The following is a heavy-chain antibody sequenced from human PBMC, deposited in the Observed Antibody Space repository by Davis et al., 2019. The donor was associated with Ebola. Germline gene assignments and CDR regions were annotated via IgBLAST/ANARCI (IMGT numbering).Heavy chain of an antibody. D-gene: IGHD3-16*01. V-gene: IGHV4-61*05. CDR1: GGSITSSTDY. CDR3: ARLHEGD. Sequence: MPSETLSLTCAVSGGSITSSTDYWGWIRQPPGKGLEWIGYIYYSGSTDYNPSLKSRVTISVDTSKNQFSLNLSSVTAADTAVYYCARLHEGDWGQGTMVTVSS. J-gene: IGHJ3*01. CDR2: IYYSGST.